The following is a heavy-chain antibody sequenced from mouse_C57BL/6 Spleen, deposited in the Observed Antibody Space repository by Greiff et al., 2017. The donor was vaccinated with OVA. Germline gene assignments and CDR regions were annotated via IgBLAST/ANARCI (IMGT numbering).Heavy chain of an antibody. CDR1: GYTFTSYW. Sequence: QVHVKQPGAELVKPGASVKMSCKASGYTFTSYWITWVKQRPGQGLEWIGDIYPGSGSTNYNEKFKSKATLTVDTSSSTAYMQLSMLTSEDSAVYYGARRDYSNYEVAYWGQGTLVTVSA. J-gene: IGHJ3*01. CDR3: ARRDYSNYEVAY. V-gene: IGHV1-55*01. CDR2: IYPGSGST. D-gene: IGHD2-5*01.